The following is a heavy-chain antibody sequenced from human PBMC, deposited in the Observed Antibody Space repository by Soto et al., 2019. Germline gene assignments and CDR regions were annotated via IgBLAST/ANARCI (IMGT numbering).Heavy chain of an antibody. CDR1: SGSIYSSNW. Sequence: QVQLQESGPGLVKPSGTLSLTCAVSSGSIYSSNWWSWVRQPPGKGLEWIGEIYHTGSTNYNPSLTSRVTISVDKSKTQFSLKLNSVTATDTAVYYCARGWRVTSAYFYYHYMDIWGKGSTVTVSS. CDR2: IYHTGST. J-gene: IGHJ6*03. CDR3: ARGWRVTSAYFYYHYMDI. V-gene: IGHV4-4*02.